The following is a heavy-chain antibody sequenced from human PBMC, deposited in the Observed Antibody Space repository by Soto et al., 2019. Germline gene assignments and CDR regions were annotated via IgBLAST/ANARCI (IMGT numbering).Heavy chain of an antibody. CDR2: ISGSGGST. D-gene: IGHD3-16*01. J-gene: IGHJ4*02. CDR3: AKETVYTMITFGGPYYFDY. CDR1: GFTFSSYA. Sequence: EVQLLESGGGLVQPGGSLRLSCAASGFTFSSYAMSWVRQAPGKGLEWVSAISGSGGSTYYADSVKGRFTISRDNSKNQLYLQMNSMRAEDTAVYYCAKETVYTMITFGGPYYFDYWGQGTLVTVSS. V-gene: IGHV3-23*01.